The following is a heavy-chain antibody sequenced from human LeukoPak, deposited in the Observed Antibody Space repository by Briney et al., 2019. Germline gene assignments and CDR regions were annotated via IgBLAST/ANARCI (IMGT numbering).Heavy chain of an antibody. CDR1: GGSISPYF. Sequence: SETLSPSCTVSGGSISPYFWSWIRQPPGKGLEWIGYIYYTGSTNYNPSLRSRVTISVDTSKNQFSLKLSSVTAADTAVYYCSRDGYSGLDYWGQGTLVTVSS. CDR2: IYYTGST. CDR3: SRDGYSGLDY. V-gene: IGHV4-59*12. J-gene: IGHJ4*02. D-gene: IGHD3-22*01.